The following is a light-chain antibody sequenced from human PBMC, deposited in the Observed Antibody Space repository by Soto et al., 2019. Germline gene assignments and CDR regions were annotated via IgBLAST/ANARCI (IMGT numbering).Light chain of an antibody. CDR3: QQYGTSFFT. J-gene: IGKJ4*01. CDR1: QSVPSGY. Sequence: EIVLTQSPGTLSLSPGERATISCRASQSVPSGYVAWFQQKSGQAPRLLIYGASTRATGIPDRFSGSGYGTDFTLTISRLQPEDFAVYFCQQYGTSFFTFGGGTKLDIK. V-gene: IGKV3-20*01. CDR2: GAS.